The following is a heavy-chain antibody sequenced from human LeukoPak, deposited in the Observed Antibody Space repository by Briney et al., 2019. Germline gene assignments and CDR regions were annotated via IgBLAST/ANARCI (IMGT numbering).Heavy chain of an antibody. J-gene: IGHJ5*02. CDR2: IIPIFGTV. CDR1: GGTFSSYG. D-gene: IGHD4-17*01. Sequence: GASVKVSCKASGGTFSSYGISWVRQASGQGLEWMGGIIPIFGTVNYAERFQGRVTITADESTSTAYMELSSLRSEDTAVYYCAIVGAAVTTFSWFDPWGQGTLVTVSS. V-gene: IGHV1-69*13. CDR3: AIVGAAVTTFSWFDP.